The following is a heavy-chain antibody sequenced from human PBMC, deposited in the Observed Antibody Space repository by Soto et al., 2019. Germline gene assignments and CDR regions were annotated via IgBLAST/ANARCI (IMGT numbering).Heavy chain of an antibody. D-gene: IGHD3-3*01. CDR3: AHRVLRAVFGLVTTTAIYFDF. J-gene: IGHJ4*02. CDR2: IYWDDDK. Sequence: QITLNESGPTVVKPTETLTLTCTFSGFSLTTSGVGVGWVRQSPGKAPEWLAFIYWDDDKRYSTSLKSRLTNTKDTSKNQVVLTMAKVDPADTATYYCAHRVLRAVFGLVTTTAIYFDFWGQGTPVVVSS. CDR1: GFSLTTSGVG. V-gene: IGHV2-5*02.